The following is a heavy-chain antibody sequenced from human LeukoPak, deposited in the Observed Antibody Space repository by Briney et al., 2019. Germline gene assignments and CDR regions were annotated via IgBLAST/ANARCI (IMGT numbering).Heavy chain of an antibody. D-gene: IGHD1-7*01. V-gene: IGHV3-21*01. Sequence: GGSLRLSCAASGFTFSNYNMNWVRQAPGKGLEWVSSISSSSSYIYYADSVKGRFTISRDNAKNSLYLQMNGLRAEDTAAYYCARGATDTTRWFDPWGQGTLVTVSS. CDR3: ARGATDTTRWFDP. J-gene: IGHJ5*02. CDR2: ISSSSSYI. CDR1: GFTFSNYN.